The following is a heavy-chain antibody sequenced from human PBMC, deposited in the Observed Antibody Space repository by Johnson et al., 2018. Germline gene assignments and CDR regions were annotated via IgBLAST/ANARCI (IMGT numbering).Heavy chain of an antibody. CDR3: ARQDYVEAFDI. CDR2: IRSSGSSA. J-gene: IGHJ3*02. Sequence: VQLVESGGGLVQPGGSLRLSCVASGFTFSSYSMNWVRQAPGKGLEWLSYIRSSGSSAFDADSVRGRFTTSRDNAKNSLYLQMNSLRDEDTAIYYCARQDYVEAFDIWGQGTMVTVSS. V-gene: IGHV3-48*02. D-gene: IGHD3-16*01. CDR1: GFTFSSYS.